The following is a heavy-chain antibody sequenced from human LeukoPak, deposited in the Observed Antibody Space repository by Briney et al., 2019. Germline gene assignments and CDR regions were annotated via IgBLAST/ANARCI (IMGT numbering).Heavy chain of an antibody. V-gene: IGHV4-30-4*01. CDR1: GGSISSSSYY. J-gene: IGHJ4*02. D-gene: IGHD3-16*01. Sequence: SETLSLTCTVSGGSISSSSYYWSWIRQPPGTGLEWIGYIYYSGSTYYNPSLKSRVTISVDTSKNQFSLKLSSVTAADTAVYYCARGGRLPFDYWGQGTLVTVSS. CDR3: ARGGRLPFDY. CDR2: IYYSGST.